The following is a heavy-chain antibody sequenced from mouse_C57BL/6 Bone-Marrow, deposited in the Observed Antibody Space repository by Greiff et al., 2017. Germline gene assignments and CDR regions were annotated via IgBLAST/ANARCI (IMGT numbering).Heavy chain of an antibody. CDR2: IYPGSGST. Sequence: QVQLQQPGAELVKPGASVKMSCKASGYTFTSYWITWVKQRPGQGLEWIGDIYPGSGSTNYNEKFKSKATLTVDTSSSPAYMQLSSLTSEDSAVYYCAYSNCYYAMDYWGQGTSVTVSS. V-gene: IGHV1-55*01. CDR3: AYSNCYYAMDY. J-gene: IGHJ4*01. D-gene: IGHD2-5*01. CDR1: GYTFTSYW.